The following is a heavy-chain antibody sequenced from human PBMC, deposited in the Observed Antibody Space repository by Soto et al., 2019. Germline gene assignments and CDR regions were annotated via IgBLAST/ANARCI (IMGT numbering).Heavy chain of an antibody. Sequence: EVQLLESGGGLVQPGGSLRLSCAASGFTLSSYAMNWVRQAPGKGLEWVSVISGSGDSTYYADSVKGRFTISRDNSKNTLYLQMNSLRAEDTAVYYCAKRAYGSDFDYWGQGTLVTVSS. D-gene: IGHD3-10*01. J-gene: IGHJ4*02. CDR1: GFTLSSYA. CDR3: AKRAYGSDFDY. V-gene: IGHV3-23*01. CDR2: ISGSGDST.